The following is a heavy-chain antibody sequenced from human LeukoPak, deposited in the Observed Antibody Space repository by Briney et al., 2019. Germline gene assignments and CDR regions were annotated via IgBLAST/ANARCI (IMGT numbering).Heavy chain of an antibody. J-gene: IGHJ4*02. CDR2: INHSGST. CDR1: GGSFSGYY. CDR3: ARGRGFRGYSYGYYHY. D-gene: IGHD5-18*01. V-gene: IGHV4-34*01. Sequence: SETLSLTCAVYGGSFSGYYWSWIRQPPGKGLEWIGEINHSGSTNYNPSLKSRVTISVDTSKNQFSLKLCSVTAADTAVYYCARGRGFRGYSYGYYHYWGQGTLVTVSS.